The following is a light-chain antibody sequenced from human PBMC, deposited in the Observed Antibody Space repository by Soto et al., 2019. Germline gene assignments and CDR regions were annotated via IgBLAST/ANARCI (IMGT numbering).Light chain of an antibody. Sequence: QSALTQPASVSGYPGRSVTISCTGTSSDVGDFNYVSWHQHLPGRAPKLIIYDVTNRPSGISYRFSASKSGRTASLTISGLQAEDEVDYYCSSYSSSTTHVVFGGGTKLTVL. CDR1: SSDVGDFNY. CDR2: DVT. CDR3: SSYSSSTTHVV. J-gene: IGLJ2*01. V-gene: IGLV2-14*03.